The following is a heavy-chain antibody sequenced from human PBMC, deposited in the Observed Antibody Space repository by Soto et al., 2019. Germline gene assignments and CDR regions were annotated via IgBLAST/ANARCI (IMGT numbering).Heavy chain of an antibody. Sequence: GGSLRLSCAASGFTFSSYGMHWVRQAPGKGLEWVAVISYDGSNKYYADSVKGRFTISRDNSKNTLYLQMNSLRAEDTAVYYCAKDNGYSLTRGTDVWGQGTTVTVSS. CDR3: AKDNGYSLTRGTDV. CDR2: ISYDGSNK. CDR1: GFTFSSYG. D-gene: IGHD5-18*01. V-gene: IGHV3-30*18. J-gene: IGHJ6*02.